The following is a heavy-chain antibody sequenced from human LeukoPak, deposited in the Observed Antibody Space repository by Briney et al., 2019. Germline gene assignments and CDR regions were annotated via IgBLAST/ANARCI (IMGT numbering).Heavy chain of an antibody. CDR1: GGSVSSGSYY. J-gene: IGHJ4*02. CDR2: IYYSGST. D-gene: IGHD4-23*01. V-gene: IGHV4-61*03. Sequence: SETLSLTCTVSGGSVSSGSYYWSWIRQPPGKGLEWIGYIYYSGSTNYNPSLKSRVTISVDTSKNHFSLKLTSVAAADTAVYYCARATPVVTTIFDYWGQGTLVTVSS. CDR3: ARATPVVTTIFDY.